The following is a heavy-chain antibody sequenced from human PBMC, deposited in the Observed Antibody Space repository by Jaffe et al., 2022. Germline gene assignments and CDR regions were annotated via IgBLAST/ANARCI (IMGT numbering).Heavy chain of an antibody. CDR2: IYSGGST. CDR1: GFTVSSNY. Sequence: EVQLVESGGGLVQPGGSLRLSCAASGFTVSSNYMSWVRQAPGKGLEWVSVIYSGGSTYYADSVKGRFTISRDNSKNTLYLQMNSLRAEDTAVYYCARDNRRDGYNFDYWGQGTLVTVSS. CDR3: ARDNRRDGYNFDY. D-gene: IGHD5-12*01. V-gene: IGHV3-66*02. J-gene: IGHJ4*02.